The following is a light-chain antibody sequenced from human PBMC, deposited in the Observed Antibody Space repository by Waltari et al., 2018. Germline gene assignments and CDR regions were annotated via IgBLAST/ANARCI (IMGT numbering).Light chain of an antibody. V-gene: IGKV1-17*01. CDR1: RGIRNE. J-gene: IGKJ1*01. CDR2: AVS. Sequence: DIQMIQSPSSLSASVGDRVPITCRASRGIRNELAWYQQKPGKAPERLISAVSSLQSGVPSRFSGSGSGTEFTLTISSLQPDDFATYYCLHCNDYPWSFGQGTKVEVK. CDR3: LHCNDYPWS.